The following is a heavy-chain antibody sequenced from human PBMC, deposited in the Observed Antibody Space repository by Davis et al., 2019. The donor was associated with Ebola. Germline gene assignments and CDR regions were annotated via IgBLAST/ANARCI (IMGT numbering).Heavy chain of an antibody. D-gene: IGHD3-3*01. CDR3: ARGTRAITIFGVVPRQPFDY. CDR1: GGSISSYY. CDR2: IYYSGST. Sequence: MPSETLSLTCTVSGGSISSYYWSWIRQPPGKGLEWIGYIYYSGSTNYNPSLKSRVTISVDTSKNQSSLKLSSVTAADTAVYYCARGTRAITIFGVVPRQPFDYWGQGTLVTVSS. J-gene: IGHJ4*02. V-gene: IGHV4-59*12.